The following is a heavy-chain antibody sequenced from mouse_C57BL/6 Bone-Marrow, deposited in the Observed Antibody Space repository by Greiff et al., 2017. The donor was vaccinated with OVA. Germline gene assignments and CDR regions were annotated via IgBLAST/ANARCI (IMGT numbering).Heavy chain of an antibody. CDR1: GFSLTSYG. CDR3: ARHENYGSSRYYAMDY. J-gene: IGHJ4*01. D-gene: IGHD1-1*01. Sequence: VKLVESGPGLVAPSQSLSITCTVSGFSLTSYGVHWVRQPPGKGLEWLVVIWSDGSTTYNSALKSRLSISKDNSKSQVFLKMNSLQTDDTAMYYCARHENYGSSRYYAMDYWGQGTSVTVSS. V-gene: IGHV2-6-1*01. CDR2: IWSDGST.